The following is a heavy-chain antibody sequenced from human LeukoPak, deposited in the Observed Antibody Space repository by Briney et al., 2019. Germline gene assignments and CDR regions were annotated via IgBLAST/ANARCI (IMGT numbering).Heavy chain of an antibody. V-gene: IGHV3-33*06. CDR3: AKDYPGYYPMFNY. D-gene: IGHD3-3*01. Sequence: GGSLRLSCAASGFTFSIYGMHWVRQAPGKGLEWVAVIWNDGSNKYYADSVKGRFTISRDNSKNTLYLQMNSLRAEDTAVYYCAKDYPGYYPMFNYWGQGTLVTVSS. J-gene: IGHJ4*02. CDR2: IWNDGSNK. CDR1: GFTFSIYG.